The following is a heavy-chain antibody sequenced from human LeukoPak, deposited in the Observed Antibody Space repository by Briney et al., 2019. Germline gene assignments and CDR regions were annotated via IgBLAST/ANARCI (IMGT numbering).Heavy chain of an antibody. D-gene: IGHD2-15*01. J-gene: IGHJ4*02. Sequence: GGSLRLSCAASGFSFFDYGMNWVRQAPGKGLEWVSDITWNGGAAGYADSVKGRFTISRDNAKNSLYLQMNSLRAEDTALYYSARVMSCGGSGYSPDYWGQGTLVTVSS. CDR3: ARVMSCGGSGYSPDY. CDR1: GFSFFDYG. V-gene: IGHV3-20*04. CDR2: ITWNGGAA.